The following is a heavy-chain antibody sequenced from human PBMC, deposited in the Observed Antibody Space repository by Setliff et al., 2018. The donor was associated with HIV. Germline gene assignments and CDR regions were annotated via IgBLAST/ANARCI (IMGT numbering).Heavy chain of an antibody. CDR3: ASGEDGGTYGEPYDS. CDR2: IHSSGST. CDR1: GDSIISSRNF. Sequence: SETLSLTCTVSGDSIISSRNFWGWIRQPPGKGLEWIGNIHSSGSTYYNPSLKSRVFISVDLSINQFSLKLHSVTAADTAVYYCASGEDGGTYGEPYDSWGQGALVTVSS. D-gene: IGHD1-26*01. J-gene: IGHJ4*02. V-gene: IGHV4-39*01.